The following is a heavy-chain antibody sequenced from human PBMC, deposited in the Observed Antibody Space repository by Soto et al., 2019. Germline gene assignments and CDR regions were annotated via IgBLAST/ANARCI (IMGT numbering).Heavy chain of an antibody. V-gene: IGHV3-23*01. Sequence: PGRYLSLSCAASGFPFSRYAMSCDRPAPRKGLEWVSVISGSGGSTEYADSVKGRFTISRDNSKNTLFLQMNSLRAEDTAVYYCAKDSGYNNPLYYFDYWGQGNLVTVS. CDR1: GFPFSRYA. D-gene: IGHD1-20*01. CDR3: AKDSGYNNPLYYFDY. J-gene: IGHJ4*02. CDR2: ISGSGGST.